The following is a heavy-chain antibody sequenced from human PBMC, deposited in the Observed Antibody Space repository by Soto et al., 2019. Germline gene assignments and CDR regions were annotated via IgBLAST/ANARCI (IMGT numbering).Heavy chain of an antibody. D-gene: IGHD6-6*01. Sequence: PSETLSLTCTVSGGSITDNYWNWIRQPPGKGLEWIGYIFYSGHTYYNPSLKSRITISVDASKNQFSLKLSSVTAADTAVYYCARERPDGARLDPWGQGTLVTVSS. V-gene: IGHV4-59*12. J-gene: IGHJ5*02. CDR3: ARERPDGARLDP. CDR2: IFYSGHT. CDR1: GGSITDNY.